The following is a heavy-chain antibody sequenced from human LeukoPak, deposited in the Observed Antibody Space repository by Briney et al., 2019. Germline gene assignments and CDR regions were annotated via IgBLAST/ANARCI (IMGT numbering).Heavy chain of an antibody. CDR3: AKENYYGSGSYYKELDY. V-gene: IGHV3-43*02. CDR1: GFTFDDYA. CDR2: ISGDGGST. J-gene: IGHJ4*02. Sequence: GGSLRLSCAASGFTFDDYAMHWVRQAPGQGLEWVSLISGDGGSTYYADSVKGRFTISRDNSKDSLYLQMNSLRTEDTALYYCAKENYYGSGSYYKELDYWGQGTLVTVSS. D-gene: IGHD3-10*01.